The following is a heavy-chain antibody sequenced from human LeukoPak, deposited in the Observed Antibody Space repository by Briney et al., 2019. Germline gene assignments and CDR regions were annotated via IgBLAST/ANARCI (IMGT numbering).Heavy chain of an antibody. CDR2: ISDSGST. D-gene: IGHD3-22*01. Sequence: GGSLRLSCAASGFTFSSYAMTWVRQAPGKGLEWVSTISDSGSTYYADSVKGRFTISRDNSKNTLYLQMNSLRAEDTAVYYCAKVDYYDISGYYGFDYWGQGTLVNVSS. J-gene: IGHJ4*02. V-gene: IGHV3-23*01. CDR1: GFTFSSYA. CDR3: AKVDYYDISGYYGFDY.